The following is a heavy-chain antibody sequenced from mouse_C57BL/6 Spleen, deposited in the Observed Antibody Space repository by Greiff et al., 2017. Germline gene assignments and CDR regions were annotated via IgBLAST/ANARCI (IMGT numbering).Heavy chain of an antibody. CDR1: GFTFIPYA. J-gene: IGHJ1*03. CDR3: VRKYGSTDWYFDV. CDR2: IRSKSSNYAT. D-gene: IGHD1-1*01. Sequence: EAGGGLVQPKGSLKLSCAASGFTFIPYAMHWVRQAPGKGLEWVARIRSKSSNYATYYAHSVKHRFPISSDDSQSMLYLQMNNLKTEDTAIYYCVRKYGSTDWYFDVWGTGTTVTVSS. V-gene: IGHV10-3*01.